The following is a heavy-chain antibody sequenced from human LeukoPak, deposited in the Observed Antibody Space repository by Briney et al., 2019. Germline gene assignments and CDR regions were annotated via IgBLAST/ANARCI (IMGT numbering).Heavy chain of an antibody. Sequence: PSGGTLRLSCVASGFTFSNHGMNWVRQAPGKGLEWVSGISPSGGGTYYADSVKGRFTISRDNSKNTLYLQMNSLRAEDTAVYYCAKDARRTFGLSSVLYRGSYYFDYWGQGTLVTVSS. CDR1: GFTFSNHG. CDR3: AKDARRTFGLSSVLYRGSYYFDY. V-gene: IGHV3-23*01. J-gene: IGHJ4*02. CDR2: ISPSGGGT. D-gene: IGHD6-19*01.